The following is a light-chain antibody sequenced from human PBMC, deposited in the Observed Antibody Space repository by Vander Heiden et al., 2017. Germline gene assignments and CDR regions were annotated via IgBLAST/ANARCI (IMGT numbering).Light chain of an antibody. J-gene: IGLJ1*01. V-gene: IGLV1-47*02. CDR3: AAWDDSLSGYV. Sequence: QSVPTQPPSASGTPAQRVTISCSGSSSNIGSNYVYWYQQLPGTAPKLLIYSNNQRPSGVPDRFSGSKSGTSASLAISGLRSEDEADYYCAAWDDSLSGYVFGTGTKVTVL. CDR2: SNN. CDR1: SSNIGSNY.